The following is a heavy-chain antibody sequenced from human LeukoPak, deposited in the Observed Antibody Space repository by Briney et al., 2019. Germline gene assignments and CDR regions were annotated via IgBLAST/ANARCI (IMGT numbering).Heavy chain of an antibody. J-gene: IGHJ4*02. CDR3: ARGVVPAARVSFDY. Sequence: ASVKVSCKASGYTFTSYAMHRVRQAPGQRLEWMGWINAGNGNTKYSQKFQGRVTITRDTSASTAYMELSSLRSEDTAVYYCARGVVPAARVSFDYWGQGTLVTVSS. CDR1: GYTFTSYA. D-gene: IGHD2-2*01. V-gene: IGHV1-3*01. CDR2: INAGNGNT.